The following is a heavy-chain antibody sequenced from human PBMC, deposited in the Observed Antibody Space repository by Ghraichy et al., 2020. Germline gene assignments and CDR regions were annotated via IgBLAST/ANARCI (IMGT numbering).Heavy chain of an antibody. V-gene: IGHV3-23*01. CDR2: ISGSGGRT. Sequence: ETLSLTCAASGFTFSSYAMSWVRRAPGKGLEWVSAISGSGGRTYYADSVKGRFTISRDNSKNTLSLQMNSLRAEDTAVYYCAKVRYGDYGHFDYWGQGTLVTVSS. CDR1: GFTFSSYA. CDR3: AKVRYGDYGHFDY. J-gene: IGHJ4*02. D-gene: IGHD4-17*01.